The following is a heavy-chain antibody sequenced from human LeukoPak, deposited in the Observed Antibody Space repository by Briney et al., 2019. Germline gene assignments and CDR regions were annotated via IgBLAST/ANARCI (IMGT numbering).Heavy chain of an antibody. CDR2: INPNSGGT. J-gene: IGHJ6*03. CDR3: ARDLSSSSNGYYYYYYMDV. Sequence: ASVKVSCKASGYTFTGYYMHWVRQAPGQGLEWMGWINPNSGGTNYAQKFQGRVTMTRDTSISTAYMELSSLRSEDTAVYYCARDLSSSSNGYYYYYYMDVWGKGTTVTVSS. V-gene: IGHV1-2*02. D-gene: IGHD6-6*01. CDR1: GYTFTGYY.